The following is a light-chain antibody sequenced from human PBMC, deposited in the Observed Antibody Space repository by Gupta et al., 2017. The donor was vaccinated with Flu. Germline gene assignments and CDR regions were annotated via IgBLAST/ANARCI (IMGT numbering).Light chain of an antibody. CDR2: DND. Sequence: KVTISTSGNSSNVGNNYLAWYQHLPATAPKLIIYDNDKQHSGIPDRFSGSKSGTSATLGITGVQAGEEADYYCDTEDNSMSAWVFGGGTKLTVL. J-gene: IGLJ3*02. CDR1: SSNVGNNY. CDR3: DTEDNSMSAWV. V-gene: IGLV1-51*01.